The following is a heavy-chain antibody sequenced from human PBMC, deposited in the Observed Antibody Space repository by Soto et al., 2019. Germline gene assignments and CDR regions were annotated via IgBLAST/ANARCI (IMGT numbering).Heavy chain of an antibody. CDR3: ASSYGSGYRAFDY. J-gene: IGHJ4*02. V-gene: IGHV1-69*02. CDR2: INPILSMS. D-gene: IGHD3-10*01. Sequence: QVQLVQSGAEVKKPGSSVRVSCKASGDTFTFYSINWVRQAPGLGLEWMGRINPILSMSNYAQRFQGRVTRAADKSQSTAYMELSSLRSEDTAMYYCASSYGSGYRAFDYWGQGALVTVSS. CDR1: GDTFTFYS.